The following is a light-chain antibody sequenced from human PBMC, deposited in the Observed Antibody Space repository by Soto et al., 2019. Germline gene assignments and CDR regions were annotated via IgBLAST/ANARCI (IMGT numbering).Light chain of an antibody. V-gene: IGKV1-39*01. CDR1: QTIARY. Sequence: DIQMTQSPSPLSASVGDRVTITCRARQTIARYLNWFQQKSGQPPKLLVYAASTLRHGVPSRFSASGSGSDFTLTINSLQPEDLATYYCQQSYNAPFTFGPGTKVDIK. J-gene: IGKJ3*01. CDR2: AAS. CDR3: QQSYNAPFT.